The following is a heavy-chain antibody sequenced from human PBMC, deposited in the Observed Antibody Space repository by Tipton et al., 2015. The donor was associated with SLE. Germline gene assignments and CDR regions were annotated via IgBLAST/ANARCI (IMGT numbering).Heavy chain of an antibody. J-gene: IGHJ4*02. D-gene: IGHD7-27*01. V-gene: IGHV4-39*07. Sequence: TLSLTCAVFGGSITSGGYSWGWIRQPPGKGLEWIGSIYYSGSTYYNPSLKSRVTISVDTSKNQFSLKLSSVTAADTAVYYCARGVGTPSGPRDYFDYWGQGTLVTVSS. CDR3: ARGVGTPSGPRDYFDY. CDR2: IYYSGST. CDR1: GGSITSGGYS.